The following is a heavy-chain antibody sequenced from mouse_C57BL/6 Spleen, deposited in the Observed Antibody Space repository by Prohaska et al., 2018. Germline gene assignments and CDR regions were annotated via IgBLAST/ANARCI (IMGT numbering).Heavy chain of an antibody. D-gene: IGHD2-1*01. CDR3: AGSPYGNFAIDY. CDR2: IYPGDGDT. Sequence: ISCKASGYAFSSSWMNWVKQRPGKGLEWIGRIYPGDGDTNYNGKFKGKATLTADKSSSTAYMQLSSLTSEDSAVYFCAGSPYGNFAIDYWGQGASVTVSS. V-gene: IGHV1-82*01. CDR1: GYAFSSSW. J-gene: IGHJ4*01.